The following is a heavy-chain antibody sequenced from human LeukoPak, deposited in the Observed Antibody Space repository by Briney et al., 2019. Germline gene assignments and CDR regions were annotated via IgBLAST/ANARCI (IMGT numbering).Heavy chain of an antibody. CDR1: GYTFTGYY. J-gene: IGHJ4*02. V-gene: IGHV1-2*02. CDR3: ARDLWTFWSGYYWAY. CDR2: INPNSGGT. Sequence: ASXKVSCKASGYTFTGYYMHWVRQAPGQGLEWMGWINPNSGGTNYAQKFQGRVTMTRDTSISTAYMELSRLRSDDTAVYYCARDLWTFWSGYYWAYWGQGTLVTVSS. D-gene: IGHD3-3*01.